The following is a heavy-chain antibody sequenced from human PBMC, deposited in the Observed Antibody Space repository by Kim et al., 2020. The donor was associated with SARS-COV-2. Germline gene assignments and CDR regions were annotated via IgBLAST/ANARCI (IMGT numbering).Heavy chain of an antibody. Sequence: GGSLRLSCTISGFTFRDHSMSWFRQGPGKGLEWVVFIRSEAYGGAADYAASVNGRFTISRDDSKSIAYLQMNSLKNEDTAVYYCSREIRRGSFDIWGQGTMVTVSP. CDR1: GFTFRDHS. V-gene: IGHV3-49*03. CDR2: IRSEAYGGAA. J-gene: IGHJ3*02. CDR3: SREIRRGSFDI.